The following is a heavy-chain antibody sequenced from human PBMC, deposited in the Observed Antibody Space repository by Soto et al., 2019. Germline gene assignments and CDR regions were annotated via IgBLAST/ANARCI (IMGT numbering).Heavy chain of an antibody. Sequence: SETLSLTCTVSGGSISSGGYYWSWIRQHPGKGLEWIGYIYYSGSTYYNPSLKSRVTISVDTSKNQFSLKLSSVTAADTAVYYCARDAMYCSSTSCSSWFDPWGQGTLVTVSS. CDR2: IYYSGST. CDR3: ARDAMYCSSTSCSSWFDP. V-gene: IGHV4-31*03. CDR1: GGSISSGGYY. D-gene: IGHD2-2*01. J-gene: IGHJ5*02.